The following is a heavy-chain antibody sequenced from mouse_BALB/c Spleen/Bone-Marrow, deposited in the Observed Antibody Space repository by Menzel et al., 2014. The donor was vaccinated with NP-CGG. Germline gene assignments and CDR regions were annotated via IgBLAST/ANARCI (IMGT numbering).Heavy chain of an antibody. J-gene: IGHJ3*01. Sequence: DVMLVESGGNLVKSGGSLKLSCAASGFTFSSYGMSWVRQTPEKRLEWVATISGGGSYTFYPDSVKGRFTISRDNAKNNLYLQLSSLRFEDTALYYCARHAYYDQTEVSFVYWGQGTLVTVPA. CDR1: GFTFSSYG. D-gene: IGHD2-4*01. V-gene: IGHV5-9-2*01. CDR3: ARHAYYDQTEVSFVY. CDR2: ISGGGSYT.